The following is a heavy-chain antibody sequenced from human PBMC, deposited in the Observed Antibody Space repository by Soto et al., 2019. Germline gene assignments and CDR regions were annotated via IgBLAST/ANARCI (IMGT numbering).Heavy chain of an antibody. CDR3: VKDESINWYSGHFRH. CDR2: INWNSGSI. D-gene: IGHD6-13*01. CDR1: GFTFDDYA. V-gene: IGHV3-9*01. J-gene: IGHJ1*01. Sequence: EVQLVESGGGLVQPGRSLRLSCAASGFTFDDYAMHWVRQVPGKGLEWVSGINWNSGSIGYGDSVKGRFATSRDNAKNSLHLQMNSLSAEDTAFYYCVKDESINWYSGHFRHWGQGTLVTVSS.